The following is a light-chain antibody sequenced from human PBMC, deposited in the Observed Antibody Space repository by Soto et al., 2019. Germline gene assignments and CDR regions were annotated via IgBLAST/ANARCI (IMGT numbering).Light chain of an antibody. Sequence: DIQMTQSPSTLSASVGDRVTITCRASQSISSWVAWYQQKPGKAPKLLIYKASSLESAVPSRFSGSGFGTEFSLTISSLQPADFATYDCQQYDTYPLTFGNGTKVDMK. V-gene: IGKV1-5*03. J-gene: IGKJ1*01. CDR1: QSISSW. CDR3: QQYDTYPLT. CDR2: KAS.